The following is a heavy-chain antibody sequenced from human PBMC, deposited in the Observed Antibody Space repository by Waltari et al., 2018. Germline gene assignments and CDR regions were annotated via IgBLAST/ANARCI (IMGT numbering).Heavy chain of an antibody. D-gene: IGHD3-10*01. Sequence: EVQLEESGGGLVQPGGALRLSCAASGFTFSSYAMSWVRQAPVKGLEWVSGISGSGVGTYYADSVKGRFNISRDNSRNTLDLQMNSLRAEDTAVYYCAKGGGYFGSGTYYKNNWFDPWGQGTRVTVSS. CDR3: AKGGGYFGSGTYYKNNWFDP. CDR2: ISGSGVGT. V-gene: IGHV3-23*04. CDR1: GFTFSSYA. J-gene: IGHJ5*02.